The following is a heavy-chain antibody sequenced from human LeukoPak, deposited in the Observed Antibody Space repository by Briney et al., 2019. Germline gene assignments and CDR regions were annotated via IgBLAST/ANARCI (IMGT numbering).Heavy chain of an antibody. J-gene: IGHJ4*02. D-gene: IGHD4-17*01. Sequence: ASVTVSFKASGYTFTGYYMHWVRQAPGQGLEWMGWINPNSGGTNYAQKFQGRVIMTRDTAISTAYMELSRLRSDDTAVYYCATLYGDYVRSDYWGQGTLVTVSS. V-gene: IGHV1-2*02. CDR2: INPNSGGT. CDR1: GYTFTGYY. CDR3: ATLYGDYVRSDY.